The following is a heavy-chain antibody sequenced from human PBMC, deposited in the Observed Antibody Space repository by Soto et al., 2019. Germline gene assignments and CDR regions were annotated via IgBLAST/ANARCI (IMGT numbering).Heavy chain of an antibody. J-gene: IGHJ1*01. CDR2: IYHSGST. CDR3: ARASVTQYFQH. CDR1: SGSISSSNW. Sequence: PSETLSLTCAVSSGSISSSNWWSWVRQPPGKGLEWIGEIYHSGSTNYNPSLKSRVTISVDTSKNQFSLKLSSVTAADTAVYYCARASVTQYFQHWGQGTLVTVSS. V-gene: IGHV4-4*02. D-gene: IGHD4-17*01.